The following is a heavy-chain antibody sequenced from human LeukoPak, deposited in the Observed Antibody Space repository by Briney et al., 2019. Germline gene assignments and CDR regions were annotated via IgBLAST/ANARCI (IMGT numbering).Heavy chain of an antibody. V-gene: IGHV4-39*07. CDR3: ARANIRGDGYCFDY. D-gene: IGHD7-27*01. Sequence: SETLSLTCTVSGGSISSSYYYWGWIRQPPGKGLEWIGTMYNSGSTDYNPSLESRVTISVDTSKNQFSLKLSSVTAADTAVYYCARANIRGDGYCFDYWGQGTLVTVSS. J-gene: IGHJ4*02. CDR1: GGSISSSYYY. CDR2: MYNSGST.